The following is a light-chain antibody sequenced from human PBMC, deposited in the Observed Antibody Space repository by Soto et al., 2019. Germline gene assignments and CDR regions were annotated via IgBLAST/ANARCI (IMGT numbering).Light chain of an antibody. CDR2: GAS. Sequence: EIVLTQSPGTLSLSPGERATLSCRASQSVSSSYLAWYQQKPGQAPRLLIYGASTRATGIPARFSGSGSGTEFTLTINNLQREDFATYYCQESFFTLGTFGRGTKV. CDR1: QSVSSSY. V-gene: IGKV3-20*01. CDR3: QESFFTLGT. J-gene: IGKJ1*01.